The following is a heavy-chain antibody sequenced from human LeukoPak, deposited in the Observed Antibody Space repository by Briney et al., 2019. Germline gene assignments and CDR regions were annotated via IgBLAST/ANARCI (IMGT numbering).Heavy chain of an antibody. CDR1: AGSISSYY. CDR2: IYTGGST. Sequence: SETLSRTCTGSAGSISSYYWSWIRQPAGKGLEWIGRIYTGGSTNYNPSLKSRVTMSVDTSKSQFSLKLSSVTAADTAVYYCARDVTGTTYYYYYMDVWGKGTTVTVSS. D-gene: IGHD1/OR15-1a*01. V-gene: IGHV4-4*07. J-gene: IGHJ6*03. CDR3: ARDVTGTTYYYYYMDV.